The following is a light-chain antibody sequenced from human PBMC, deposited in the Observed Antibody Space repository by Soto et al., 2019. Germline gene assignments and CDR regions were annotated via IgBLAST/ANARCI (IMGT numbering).Light chain of an antibody. CDR1: LRGSRA. CDR3: QQYNSWLWT. J-gene: IGKJ1*01. V-gene: IGKV3-15*01. CDR2: GAS. Sequence: IVMTQSPATLSVSPEYGATPSCLARLRGSRALAWYQQAPGQAPRFLICGASTRATGSPTRFSGSGSWTEFTLIISSLQSEDSTVYYCQQYNSWLWTFNEGTKVDIK.